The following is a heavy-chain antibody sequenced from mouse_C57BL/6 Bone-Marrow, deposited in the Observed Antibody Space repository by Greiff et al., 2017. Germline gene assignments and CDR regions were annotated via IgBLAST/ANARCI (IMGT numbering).Heavy chain of an antibody. J-gene: IGHJ2*01. V-gene: IGHV1-39*01. CDR1: GYSFTDYN. CDR2: INPNYGTT. D-gene: IGHD3-1*01. CDR3: ARSGVYFDY. Sequence: VQLKQSGPELVKPGASVKISCKASGYSFTDYNMNWVKQSNGTSLEWIGVINPNYGTTSYNQKFKGKATVTVAQSTSTAYMQLNSLTSEDSAVYCCARSGVYFDYWGQGTTLTVSS.